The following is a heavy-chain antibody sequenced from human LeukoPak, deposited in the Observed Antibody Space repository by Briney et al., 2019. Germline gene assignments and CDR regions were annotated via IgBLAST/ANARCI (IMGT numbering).Heavy chain of an antibody. Sequence: GASVKVSCKASGYTFTYYYMHWVRQAPGQGLEGMGVVNPTDGRTTYAQNLQGRVTMNRETSTSTVYMELSSLKSDDPAVYYCARAVGPRAQSWFDPWGQGTLVTVSS. CDR1: GYTFTYYY. CDR3: ARAVGPRAQSWFDP. CDR2: VNPTDGRT. V-gene: IGHV1-46*03. J-gene: IGHJ5*02.